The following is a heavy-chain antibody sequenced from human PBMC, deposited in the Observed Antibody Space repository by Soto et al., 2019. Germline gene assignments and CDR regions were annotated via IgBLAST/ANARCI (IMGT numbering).Heavy chain of an antibody. CDR3: ARDMAGYYGSEYPLGPWDV. Sequence: GGSLRLSCAASGFTVSSNYMSWVRQAPGKGLEWVSVIYGGGTTYYADSVRGRFTISRDNSKNTLYLQMNSLRAEDTAMYYCARDMAGYYGSEYPLGPWDVWGQGTTVTVSS. J-gene: IGHJ6*02. CDR1: GFTVSSNY. CDR2: IYGGGTT. V-gene: IGHV3-53*01. D-gene: IGHD3-10*01.